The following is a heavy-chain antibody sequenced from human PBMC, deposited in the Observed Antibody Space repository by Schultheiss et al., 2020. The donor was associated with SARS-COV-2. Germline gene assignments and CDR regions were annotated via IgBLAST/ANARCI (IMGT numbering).Heavy chain of an antibody. CDR1: GFTFSSSW. J-gene: IGHJ4*02. CDR2: INEDGSHT. Sequence: GESLKISCAASGFTFSSSWMHWVRQVPGEGLVWVSRINEDGSHTSYADSVQGRFTISRDNAKNTLYLQMNTLRAEDTALYYCAVDLSGREDYWGQGTLDTVSS. D-gene: IGHD2/OR15-2a*01. V-gene: IGHV3-74*01. CDR3: AVDLSGREDY.